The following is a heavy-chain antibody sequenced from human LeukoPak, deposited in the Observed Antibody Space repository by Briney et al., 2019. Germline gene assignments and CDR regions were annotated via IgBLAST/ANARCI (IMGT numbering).Heavy chain of an antibody. CDR2: INPNSGGT. V-gene: IGHV1-2*02. J-gene: IGHJ6*03. CDR3: ARAPGGTVRGYYYCYMDV. D-gene: IGHD4-17*01. CDR1: GYTFTGYY. Sequence: ASVKVSCKASGYTFTGYYMHWVRQAPGQGLEWMGWINPNSGGTNYAQNFQGRVTMTRDTSISTAYMELSRLRSDDTAVYYCARAPGGTVRGYYYCYMDVWGKGTTVTVSS.